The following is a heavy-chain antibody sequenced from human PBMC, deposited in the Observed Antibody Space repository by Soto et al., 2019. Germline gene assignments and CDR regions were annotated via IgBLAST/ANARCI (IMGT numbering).Heavy chain of an antibody. CDR3: AKGALRFLEVYYYYYYMDV. CDR2: ISGSGGNT. D-gene: IGHD3-3*01. CDR1: GFTFSSYA. J-gene: IGHJ6*03. V-gene: IGHV3-23*01. Sequence: PGGSLRLSCAASGFTFSSYAMSWVRQAPGKGLEWVSAISGSGGNTYYADSVKGRFTISRDNSKNTLYLQMNSLRAEDTAVYYCAKGALRFLEVYYYYYYMDVWGKGTTVTVSS.